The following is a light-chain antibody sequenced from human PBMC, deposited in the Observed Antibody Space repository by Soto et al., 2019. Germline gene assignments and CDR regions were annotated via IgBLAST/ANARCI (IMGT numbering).Light chain of an antibody. CDR3: SSYTSISTPYV. Sequence: QSALTQPASVSGSPGQSITISCTGTSSDVGGYNYVSWYQQHPGKAPKLMIYGVSNRPSGVSNRFSGSKSGNTASLTISGLQAEDEADYYCSSYTSISTPYVFGTGTKLTVL. CDR1: SSDVGGYNY. CDR2: GVS. V-gene: IGLV2-14*01. J-gene: IGLJ1*01.